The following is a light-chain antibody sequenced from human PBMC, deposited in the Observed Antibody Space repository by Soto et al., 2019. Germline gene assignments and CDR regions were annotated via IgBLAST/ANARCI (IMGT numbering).Light chain of an antibody. Sequence: QSVLTQPASVSGSPGQSITISCTGTSSDVGGYNYVSWYQQHPGKAPKLMIYEVSNRPSRVSNRFSGSKSGNTASLTISGLQAEDEADYCSSYTSSVAHVFGTGTKVTVL. J-gene: IGLJ1*01. CDR1: SSDVGGYNY. CDR2: EVS. CDR3: SSYTSSVAHV. V-gene: IGLV2-14*01.